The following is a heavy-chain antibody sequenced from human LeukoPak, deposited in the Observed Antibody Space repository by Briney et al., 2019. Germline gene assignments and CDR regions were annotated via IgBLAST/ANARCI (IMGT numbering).Heavy chain of an antibody. D-gene: IGHD3-16*02. Sequence: GGSLRLSCAASGFTFSSYWMSWVRQAPGKGLEWVANIKQDGSEKYYVDSVKGRFTISRDNAKNSLYLQMNSLRAEDTAVYYCARDLTRPHDYVWGSYRHDDAFDIWGQGTMVTVSS. V-gene: IGHV3-7*01. J-gene: IGHJ3*02. CDR3: ARDLTRPHDYVWGSYRHDDAFDI. CDR1: GFTFSSYW. CDR2: IKQDGSEK.